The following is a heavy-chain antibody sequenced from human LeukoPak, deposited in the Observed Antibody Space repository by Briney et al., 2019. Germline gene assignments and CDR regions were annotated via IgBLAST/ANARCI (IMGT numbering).Heavy chain of an antibody. CDR3: AAIRGVFDY. J-gene: IGHJ4*02. V-gene: IGHV1-2*02. CDR1: GYTFTSYG. D-gene: IGHD2-2*02. Sequence: GASVKVSCKASGYTFTSYGISWVRQAPGQGLEWMGWINPNSGGTNYAQKFQGRVTMTRDTSISTAYMELSSLRSDDTAVYYCAAIRGVFDYWGQGTLVAVSS. CDR2: INPNSGGT.